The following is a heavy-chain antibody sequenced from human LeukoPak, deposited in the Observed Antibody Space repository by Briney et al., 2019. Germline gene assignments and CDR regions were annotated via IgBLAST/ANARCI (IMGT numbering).Heavy chain of an antibody. V-gene: IGHV3-30*03. CDR2: ISYDGSNK. J-gene: IGHJ6*02. CDR3: ARDRAALSSGWYYYYGMDV. D-gene: IGHD6-19*01. Sequence: GGSLRLSCAASGFTFSSYGMHWVRQAPGKGLEWVAVISYDGSNKYYADSVKGRFTISRDNSKNTLYLQMNSLRAEDTAVYYCARDRAALSSGWYYYYGMDVWGQGTTVTVSS. CDR1: GFTFSSYG.